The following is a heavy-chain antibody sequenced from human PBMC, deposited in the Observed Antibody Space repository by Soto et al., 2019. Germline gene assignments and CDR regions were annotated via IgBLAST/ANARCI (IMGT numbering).Heavy chain of an antibody. CDR2: IIQDGSEK. J-gene: IGHJ5*01. CDR3: ARDGLYTVNHYHGQLDS. D-gene: IGHD4-17*01. V-gene: IGHV3-7*05. Sequence: EVHLVESGGGLVQRGGSLRLSCAASGFTFTAYWMSWVRQAPGKGLEWVANIIQDGSEKYYAHSVRGRFTISRDNARNSLYLQMNSLTAEDTAVYYCARDGLYTVNHYHGQLDSWGQGTLVTVSS. CDR1: GFTFTAYW.